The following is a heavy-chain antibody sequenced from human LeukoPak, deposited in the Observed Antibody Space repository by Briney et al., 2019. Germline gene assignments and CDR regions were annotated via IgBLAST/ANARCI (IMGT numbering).Heavy chain of an antibody. CDR1: GFTFTTYA. Sequence: GRSLRLSCAASGFTFTTYAFHWVRQAPGKGLEWVAVISFDGTNKYYADSVKGRLTISRDNSENTLHLQMNSLRAEDTAVYFCVREVAVSGTENGAFNVWGPGTTVTVSS. CDR2: ISFDGTNK. V-gene: IGHV3-30-3*01. D-gene: IGHD6-19*01. CDR3: VREVAVSGTENGAFNV. J-gene: IGHJ6*02.